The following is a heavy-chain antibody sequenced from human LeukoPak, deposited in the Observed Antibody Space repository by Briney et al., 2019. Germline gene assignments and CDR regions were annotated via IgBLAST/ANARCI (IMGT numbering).Heavy chain of an antibody. V-gene: IGHV4-39*01. J-gene: IGHJ5*02. Sequence: SETLSLTCTVSGDSISSSKYYWGWIRQSPGKGLEWIGSIYKSGSTFYNPSLKSRVIISVDTSRDQFSLKLNSVSAADTAVYYCARSLSVAGLTWGQGTLVAVSS. D-gene: IGHD6-19*01. CDR2: IYKSGST. CDR3: ARSLSVAGLT. CDR1: GDSISSSKYY.